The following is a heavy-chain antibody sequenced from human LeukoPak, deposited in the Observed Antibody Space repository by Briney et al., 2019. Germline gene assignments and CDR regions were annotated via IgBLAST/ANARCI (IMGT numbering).Heavy chain of an antibody. Sequence: SETLSLTCTVSGGSIDSSSYYWDWIRQPPGKGLEWLGNIYYSGTTFYTSSLKSRVTISTDMSKNQFSLTLTSVTAADTAVYYCARQRADYFYHYMDVWGKGTTVIVSS. V-gene: IGHV4-39*01. J-gene: IGHJ6*03. CDR2: IYYSGTT. CDR1: GGSIDSSSYY. CDR3: ARQRADYFYHYMDV.